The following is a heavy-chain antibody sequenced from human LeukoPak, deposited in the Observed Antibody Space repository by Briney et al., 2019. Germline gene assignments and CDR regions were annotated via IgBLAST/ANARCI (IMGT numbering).Heavy chain of an antibody. J-gene: IGHJ3*02. D-gene: IGHD2-2*01. V-gene: IGHV4-59*01. CDR1: GGSFSSYY. Sequence: PSETLSLTCAVYGGSFSSYYWSWIRQPPGKGLEWIGYIYYSGSTNYNPSLKSRVTISVGTSKNQFSLKLSSVTAADTAVYYCARVSMDCSSTSCYPVAFDIWGQGTMVTVSS. CDR2: IYYSGST. CDR3: ARVSMDCSSTSCYPVAFDI.